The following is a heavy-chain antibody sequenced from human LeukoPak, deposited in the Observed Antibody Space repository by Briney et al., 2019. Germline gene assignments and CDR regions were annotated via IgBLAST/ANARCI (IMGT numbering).Heavy chain of an antibody. CDR1: GFTFVSYG. CDR3: AKDDAWLRFGE. Sequence: GGSLRLSCAASGFTFVSYGMTWVRQAPGKGLEWVSGISPSGDITYYADSVKGWFTISRDNSKNTLYLEVMSPTAEDTAVYYCAKDDAWLRFGEWSQGTLVTVSS. CDR2: ISPSGDIT. V-gene: IGHV3-23*01. J-gene: IGHJ4*02. D-gene: IGHD3-10*01.